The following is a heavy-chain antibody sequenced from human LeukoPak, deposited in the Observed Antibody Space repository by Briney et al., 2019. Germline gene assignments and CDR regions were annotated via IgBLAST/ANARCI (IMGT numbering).Heavy chain of an antibody. D-gene: IGHD2-2*01. CDR3: ARGKRGGFPAASNWFDP. CDR1: GGSISSYY. V-gene: IGHV4-59*01. CDR2: IYYSGST. J-gene: IGHJ5*02. Sequence: SETLSLTCTVSGGSISSYYWSWIRQPPGKGLEWIGYIYYSGSTNYNPSLKSRVTISVDTSKNQFSLKLSSVTAADTAVYYCARGKRGGFPAASNWFDPWGQGTLVTVSS.